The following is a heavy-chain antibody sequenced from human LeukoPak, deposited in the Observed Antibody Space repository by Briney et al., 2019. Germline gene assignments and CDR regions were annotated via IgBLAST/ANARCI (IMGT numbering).Heavy chain of an antibody. V-gene: IGHV3-23*01. J-gene: IGHJ3*01. Sequence: GGSLRLSCAASGFKFTNYAMHWVRQAPGKGLEWVSTIGGSGVTKFYADSVEGRFTISRDNFNNALFLQMNSLRAEDMAIYYCARGASSWEYTTFDVWGQETIVTVSS. CDR2: IGGSGVTK. CDR1: GFKFTNYA. CDR3: ARGASSWEYTTFDV. D-gene: IGHD6-13*01.